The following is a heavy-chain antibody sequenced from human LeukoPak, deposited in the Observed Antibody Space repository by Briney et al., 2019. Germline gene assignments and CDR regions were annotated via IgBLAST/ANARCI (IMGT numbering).Heavy chain of an antibody. J-gene: IGHJ5*02. D-gene: IGHD3-10*01. CDR1: GGSISSGGYY. CDR3: ARHPRSGSYYTDWFDP. CDR2: ISSSGSTI. V-gene: IGHV3-11*01. Sequence: LSLTCTVSGGSISSGGYYWSWIRQHPGKGLEWVSYISSSGSTIYYADSVKGRFTISRDNAKNSLYLQMNSLRAEDTAVYYCARHPRSGSYYTDWFDPWGQGTLVTVSS.